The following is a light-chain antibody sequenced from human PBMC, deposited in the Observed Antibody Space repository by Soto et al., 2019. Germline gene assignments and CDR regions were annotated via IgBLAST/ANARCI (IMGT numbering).Light chain of an antibody. V-gene: IGKV3-11*01. J-gene: IGKJ4*01. CDR2: DAS. CDR1: QSIRIY. Sequence: DIVLTQSPATLSLSPGERSTLSCRASQSIRIYLAWYQQRPGQAPRLLIYDASNRATAIPARFSGSGSGTDFTLTISSLEPEDFAVYYCQQRSIWPLTFGGGTKVEIK. CDR3: QQRSIWPLT.